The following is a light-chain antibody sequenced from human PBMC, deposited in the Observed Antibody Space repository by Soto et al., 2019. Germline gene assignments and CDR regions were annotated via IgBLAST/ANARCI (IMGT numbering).Light chain of an antibody. J-gene: IGLJ1*01. V-gene: IGLV2-14*01. Sequence: QSALTQPASVSGSPGQSITISCTGTSSDVGGYNYVSWYQQHPGKAPKLMIYEVSNRPSGVSNRFSGSKSGNTASLTISGLQAEDEADYYCSSYTSRSIDYVFGTGTQLNVL. CDR3: SSYTSRSIDYV. CDR2: EVS. CDR1: SSDVGGYNY.